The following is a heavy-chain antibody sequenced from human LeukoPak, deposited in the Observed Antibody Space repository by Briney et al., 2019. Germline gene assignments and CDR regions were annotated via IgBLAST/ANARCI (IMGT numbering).Heavy chain of an antibody. Sequence: PSETLSLTCTVSGGSISSSSYYWGWIRQPPGKGLEWIGSIYYSGSTYYNPSLKSRVTISVDTSKNQFSLKLSSVTAADTAVYYCARAPLRGGQLPHSWFDPWGQGTLVTVSS. CDR3: ARAPLRGGQLPHSWFDP. CDR2: IYYSGST. CDR1: GGSISSSSYY. V-gene: IGHV4-39*07. D-gene: IGHD2-2*01. J-gene: IGHJ5*02.